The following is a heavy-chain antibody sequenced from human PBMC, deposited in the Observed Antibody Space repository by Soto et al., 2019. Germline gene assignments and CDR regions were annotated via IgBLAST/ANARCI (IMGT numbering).Heavy chain of an antibody. J-gene: IGHJ6*02. D-gene: IGHD2-8*01. CDR2: IIPIFGTA. CDR1: GGTFSSYA. CDR3: ARGTQDNVQMVYAIPYGMDV. V-gene: IGHV1-69*01. Sequence: QVQLVQSGAEVKKPGSSVKVSCKASGGTFSSYAISWVRQAPGQGLEWMGGIIPIFGTANYAQKFQGKVTITANESTSTAYMELSSLRSEDRDVYYCARGTQDNVQMVYAIPYGMDVWGQGTTVTVSS.